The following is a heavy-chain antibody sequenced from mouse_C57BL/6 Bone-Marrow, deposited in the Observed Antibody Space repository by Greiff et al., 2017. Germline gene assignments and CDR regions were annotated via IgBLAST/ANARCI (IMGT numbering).Heavy chain of an antibody. D-gene: IGHD2-1*01. CDR2: ISYSGST. J-gene: IGHJ4*01. CDR1: GYSITSDY. CDR3: ARFYYGNYYAMDY. Sequence: EVKLQQSGPGLAKPSQTLSLTCSVTGYSITSDYWNWIRKFPGNKLEYMGYISYSGSTYYNPSLKSRISITRDTSKNQYYLQLNSVTTEDTATYYCARFYYGNYYAMDYWGQGTSVTVSS. V-gene: IGHV3-8*01.